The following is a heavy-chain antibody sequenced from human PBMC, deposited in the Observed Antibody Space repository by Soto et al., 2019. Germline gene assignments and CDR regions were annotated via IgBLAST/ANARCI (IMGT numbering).Heavy chain of an antibody. CDR3: ARETWYSSGWGHFDY. J-gene: IGHJ4*02. D-gene: IGHD6-19*01. CDR1: GFTFSSYS. Sequence: EVQLVESGGGLVQPGGSLRLSCAASGFTFSSYSMNWVRQAPGQGLEWVSYIDSSGSTIYYADSVKGRFTISRDNAKNSLSLQMNSLRAEDTAVFYCARETWYSSGWGHFDYWGQGTLVTVSS. V-gene: IGHV3-48*01. CDR2: IDSSGSTI.